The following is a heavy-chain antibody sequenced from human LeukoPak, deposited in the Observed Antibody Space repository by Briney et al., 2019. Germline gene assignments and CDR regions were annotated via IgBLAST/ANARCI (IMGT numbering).Heavy chain of an antibody. Sequence: GASVKVSCKASGGTFISYAISWVRQAPGQGLEWMGRIIPILGIANYAQKFQGRVTITADKSTSTAYMELSSLRSEDTAVYYCARGLRHYNLLTGSATYFFDYWGQGTLVTVSS. J-gene: IGHJ4*02. CDR2: IIPILGIA. CDR3: ARGLRHYNLLTGSATYFFDY. D-gene: IGHD3-9*01. V-gene: IGHV1-69*04. CDR1: GGTFISYA.